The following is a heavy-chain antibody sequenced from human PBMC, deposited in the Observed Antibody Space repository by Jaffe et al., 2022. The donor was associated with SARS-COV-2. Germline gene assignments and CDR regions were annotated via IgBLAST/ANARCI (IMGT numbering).Heavy chain of an antibody. D-gene: IGHD2-15*01. CDR1: GFTFSSYG. J-gene: IGHJ6*02. CDR3: AKEGLSGGSRYYPGYYYYGMDV. CDR2: ISYDGSNK. Sequence: QVQLVESGGGVVQPGRSLRLSCAASGFTFSSYGMHWVRQAPGKGLEWVAIISYDGSNKYYADSVKGRFTISRDNSKNTLYLQMNSLRAEDTAVYYCAKEGLSGGSRYYPGYYYYGMDVWGQGTTVTVSS. V-gene: IGHV3-30*18.